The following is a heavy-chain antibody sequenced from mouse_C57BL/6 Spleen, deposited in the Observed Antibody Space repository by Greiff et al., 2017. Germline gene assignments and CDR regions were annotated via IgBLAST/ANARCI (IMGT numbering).Heavy chain of an antibody. Sequence: QVQLQQPGAELVKPGASVKLSCKASGYTFTSYWMQWVKQRPGQGLEWIGEIDPSDSYTNYNQKFKGKATLTVDTSSSTAYMQLSSLTSEDSAVYYCARPSIYYYGSSLAYWGQGTLVTVSA. D-gene: IGHD1-1*01. CDR3: ARPSIYYYGSSLAY. CDR2: IDPSDSYT. CDR1: GYTFTSYW. J-gene: IGHJ3*01. V-gene: IGHV1-50*01.